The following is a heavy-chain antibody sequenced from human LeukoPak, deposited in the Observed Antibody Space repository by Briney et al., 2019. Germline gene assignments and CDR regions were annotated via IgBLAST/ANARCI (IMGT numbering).Heavy chain of an antibody. Sequence: PGGPRKPSFEAPGFPFRNYGRTGSRQPPGRGLEWVANINEDGVQKHYVDSVKGRFTISRDNTNNSLSLQMNSLRAEDTAVYYCVRGRSGVVYWGQGTLVTVSS. V-gene: IGHV3-7*03. CDR1: GFPFRNYG. J-gene: IGHJ4*02. D-gene: IGHD3-3*01. CDR3: VRGRSGVVY. CDR2: INEDGVQK.